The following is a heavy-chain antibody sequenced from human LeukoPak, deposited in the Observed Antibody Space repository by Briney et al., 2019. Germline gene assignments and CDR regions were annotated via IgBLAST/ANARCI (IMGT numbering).Heavy chain of an antibody. J-gene: IGHJ4*02. V-gene: IGHV4-59*01. CDR1: GGSISTYY. D-gene: IGHD1-26*01. CDR2: IHYSGGT. CDR3: ARVSRWAEAIDY. Sequence: TSETLSLTCTVSGGSISTYYWNWIRQPPGKGLEWIGYIHYSGGTNYHPSVNSRVTMSVDTSKNQFSLRLTSVTAADTAVYYCARVSRWAEAIDYWGQGTLVTVSS.